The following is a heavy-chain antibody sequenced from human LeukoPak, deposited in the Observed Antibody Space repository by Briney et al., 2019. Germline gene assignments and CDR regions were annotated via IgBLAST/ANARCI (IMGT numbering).Heavy chain of an antibody. D-gene: IGHD6-6*01. V-gene: IGHV3-23*01. CDR1: GFTFSSCG. CDR3: AKRGPIYSSSPGNYFDY. Sequence: GGSLRLSCAASGFTFSSCGMTWVRQAPGKGLEWVSSISGSDVGTYYADSVKGRFTISRDNSKNTLYLQMNSLRAEDTAVYYCAKRGPIYSSSPGNYFDYWGQGTLVTVSS. CDR2: ISGSDVGT. J-gene: IGHJ4*02.